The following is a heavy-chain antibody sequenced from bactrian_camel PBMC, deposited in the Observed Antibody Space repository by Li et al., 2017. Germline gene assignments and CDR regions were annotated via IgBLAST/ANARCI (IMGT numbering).Heavy chain of an antibody. CDR2: FPSWIGHG. CDR1: QYITGRKC. J-gene: IGHJ4*01. CDR3: VSLGATRSSAY. Sequence: HVQLVESGGGTVQAGGSLRLSCTASQYITGRKCSAWFRQAPGKTREGVAAFPSWIGHGYYTRSVADRFTISQDNAKNTLYLQMNSLKSEDTALYFCVSLGATRSSAYWGQGTQVTVS. V-gene: IGHV3S1*01. D-gene: IGHD5*01.